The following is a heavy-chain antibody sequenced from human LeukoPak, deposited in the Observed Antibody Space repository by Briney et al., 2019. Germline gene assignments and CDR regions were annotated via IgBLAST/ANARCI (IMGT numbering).Heavy chain of an antibody. D-gene: IGHD1-26*01. CDR3: ARSATYSGSRYYFDS. J-gene: IGHJ4*02. CDR1: GGSVSSGNFY. CDR2: IHYSGST. V-gene: IGHV4-61*01. Sequence: SETLSLTCTVSGGSVSSGNFYWSWLRQPPGKGLEWIGYIHYSGSTNYNPSLKSRVTISIDTSKTQFSLKLSSVTAADTALYYCARSATYSGSRYYFDSWGQGTLVTVSS.